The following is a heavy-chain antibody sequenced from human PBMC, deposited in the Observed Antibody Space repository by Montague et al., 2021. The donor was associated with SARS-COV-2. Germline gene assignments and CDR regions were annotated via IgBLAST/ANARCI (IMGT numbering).Heavy chain of an antibody. CDR1: GGSITGYY. Sequence: SETLSLTCTVSGGSITGYYWSWLRRSPGKGLEWIAYIYDGGAVNYNPSLASRVTISTDTSKNQLSLKVNSVTAADTAVYYCVRDHPCGGPRGAYEIWGQGTVVTVSS. V-gene: IGHV4-59*01. CDR2: IYDGGAV. D-gene: IGHD4-23*01. J-gene: IGHJ3*02. CDR3: VRDHPCGGPRGAYEI.